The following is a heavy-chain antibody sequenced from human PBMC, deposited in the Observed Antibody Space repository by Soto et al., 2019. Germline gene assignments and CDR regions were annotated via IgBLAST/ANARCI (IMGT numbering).Heavy chain of an antibody. D-gene: IGHD2-8*01. CDR1: GGSISSGGYY. Sequence: PSETLSLTCTVSGGSISSGGYYWSWIRQHPGKGLEWIGYIYYSGSTYYNPSLKSRVTISVDTSKNQFSLKLSSVTVADTAVYYCARGSPTKGDGALDYWGQGTLVTVSS. CDR3: ARGSPTKGDGALDY. V-gene: IGHV4-31*03. CDR2: IYYSGST. J-gene: IGHJ4*02.